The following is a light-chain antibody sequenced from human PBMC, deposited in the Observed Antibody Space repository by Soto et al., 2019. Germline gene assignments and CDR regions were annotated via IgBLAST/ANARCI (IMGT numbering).Light chain of an antibody. J-gene: IGKJ5*01. CDR3: QQYNNWPIT. V-gene: IGKV3-20*01. CDR1: QSVSSSY. Sequence: EIVLTQSPGTLSLSPGERATLSCRASQSVSSSYLAWYQQKPGQAPRPVIYGASSRATGIPDRFSGSGSGTDFTLTISSLQSEDFAVYYCQQYNNWPITFGQGTRLEIK. CDR2: GAS.